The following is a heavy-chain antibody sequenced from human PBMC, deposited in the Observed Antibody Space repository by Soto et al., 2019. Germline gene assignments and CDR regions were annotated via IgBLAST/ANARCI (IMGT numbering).Heavy chain of an antibody. J-gene: IGHJ6*03. Sequence: PGGSLRLSCAASGFTFSSYGMHWVRQAPGKGLEWVAVIPYDGSNKYYADTVKGRFTISRDNSKNTLYLQMNSLRAEDMVVYYCAKDFLVTQYYYYYMDVWGKGTTVTVSS. CDR1: GFTFSSYG. D-gene: IGHD4-4*01. V-gene: IGHV3-30*18. CDR3: AKDFLVTQYYYYYMDV. CDR2: IPYDGSNK.